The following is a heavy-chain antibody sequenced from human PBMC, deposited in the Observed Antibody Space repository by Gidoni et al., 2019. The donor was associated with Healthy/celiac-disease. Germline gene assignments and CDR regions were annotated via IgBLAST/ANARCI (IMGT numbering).Heavy chain of an antibody. Sequence: SVKVSCKASGYTFTGYYMHWVRQAPGQGLEWMGWINPNSGGTNYAQKFQGRVTMTRDTSISTAYMELSRLRSDDTAVYYCARDLLVSLGRGSNWFDPWGQGTLVTVSS. CDR1: GYTFTGYY. J-gene: IGHJ5*02. CDR2: INPNSGGT. CDR3: ARDLLVSLGRGSNWFDP. D-gene: IGHD3-16*01. V-gene: IGHV1-2*02.